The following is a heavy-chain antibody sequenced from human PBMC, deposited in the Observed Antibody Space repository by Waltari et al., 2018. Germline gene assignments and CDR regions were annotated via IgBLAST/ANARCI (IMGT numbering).Heavy chain of an antibody. D-gene: IGHD3-9*01. V-gene: IGHV4-59*01. Sequence: QVQLQESGPGLVKPSETLSLTCTVSGGAISSYYWSWIRQPPGKGLEWIGYIYYSGSTNYNPSLKSRVTISVDTSKNQFSLKLSSVTAADTAVYYCARADYDILTGYAFDIWGQGTMVTVSS. CDR1: GGAISSYY. CDR3: ARADYDILTGYAFDI. CDR2: IYYSGST. J-gene: IGHJ3*02.